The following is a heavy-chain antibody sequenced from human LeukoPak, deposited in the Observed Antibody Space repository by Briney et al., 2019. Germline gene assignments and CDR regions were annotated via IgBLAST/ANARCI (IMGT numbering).Heavy chain of an antibody. CDR2: VYPGDSDT. J-gene: IGHJ4*02. Sequence: PEASLKISCKGSGYSFTSYWIGWVRQMPGKGLEWMGIVYPGDSDTRYSPSFEGQVTISADKSIRTAYLQWSSLKASDTAMYYCARLSRYSSVKMATITGFDYWGQGTLVTVSS. D-gene: IGHD5-24*01. CDR1: GYSFTSYW. V-gene: IGHV5-51*01. CDR3: ARLSRYSSVKMATITGFDY.